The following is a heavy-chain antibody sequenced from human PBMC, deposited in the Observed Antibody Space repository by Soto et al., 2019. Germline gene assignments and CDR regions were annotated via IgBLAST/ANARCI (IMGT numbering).Heavy chain of an antibody. CDR1: GGSISSGGYY. Sequence: SETLSLTCAVSGGSISSGGYYWSWLRQHPGKGLEWIGYMSYIGSTYYNPSLLSRVTISVDMSKNQFSLKLSSVTAADTAVYYCARDRDGSGTMDYWGQGTLVTVSS. V-gene: IGHV4-31*11. CDR2: MSYIGST. D-gene: IGHD3-10*01. CDR3: ARDRDGSGTMDY. J-gene: IGHJ4*02.